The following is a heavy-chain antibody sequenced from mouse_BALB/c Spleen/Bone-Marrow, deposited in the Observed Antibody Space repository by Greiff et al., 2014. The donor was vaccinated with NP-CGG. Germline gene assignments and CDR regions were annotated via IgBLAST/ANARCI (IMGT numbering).Heavy chain of an antibody. CDR1: GFVFTNFL. J-gene: IGHJ2*01. CDR3: ARGHYYVNDYPFDY. D-gene: IGHD1-2*01. CDR2: IYPGGGDT. V-gene: IGHV1-54*03. Sequence: SGAELVRPGTLVKVFRKAFGFVFTNFLIELVKQRPGQGLEWIGVIYPGGGDTNYNEKFKGKATLTADKSSSTAYMQLSSMTSDDSAVYFCARGHYYVNDYPFDYWGQGTTLTVSS.